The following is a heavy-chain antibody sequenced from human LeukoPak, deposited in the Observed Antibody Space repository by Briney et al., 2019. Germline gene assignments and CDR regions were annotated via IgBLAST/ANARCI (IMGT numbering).Heavy chain of an antibody. D-gene: IGHD6-19*01. J-gene: IGHJ4*02. CDR3: AKDGYSSGTLDY. CDR1: GFTFDDYA. V-gene: IGHV3-43D*03. Sequence: GGSLRLSCAASGFTFDDYAMHWVRQAPGKGLEWVSLISWDGGSTYYADSVKGRFTISRDNSKNSLYLQMNSLRAEDTALYYCAKDGYSSGTLDYWGQGTLVTVSS. CDR2: ISWDGGST.